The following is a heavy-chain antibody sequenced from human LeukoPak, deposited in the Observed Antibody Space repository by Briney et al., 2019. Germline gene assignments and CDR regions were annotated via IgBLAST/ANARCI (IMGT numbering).Heavy chain of an antibody. Sequence: SETLSLTCTVSGGAINNYFWSWIRQPPGTGLEWIGFIYYSGSTTYNPSPKSRVTISVDTSKNQFSLKLSSVTAADTAVYYCARDCGSGSYSGCWCYWGQGTLVTVSS. D-gene: IGHD3-10*01. CDR2: IYYSGST. CDR1: GGAINNYF. V-gene: IGHV4-59*01. CDR3: ARDCGSGSYSGCWCY. J-gene: IGHJ4*02.